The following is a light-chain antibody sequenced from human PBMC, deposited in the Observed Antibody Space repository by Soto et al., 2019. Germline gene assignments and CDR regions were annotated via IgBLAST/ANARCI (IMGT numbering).Light chain of an antibody. Sequence: SYERTQSPSVSVAPGQTARITCGGNNIGSKNVHWFQQRPGQAPVLVVFDDDDRPSGIPDRFSGSNSGNPATLTISRVEAGDEADYYCQVWDSSVLHHVFGTGPKVTVL. V-gene: IGLV3-21*02. J-gene: IGLJ1*01. CDR3: QVWDSSVLHHV. CDR1: NIGSKN. CDR2: DDD.